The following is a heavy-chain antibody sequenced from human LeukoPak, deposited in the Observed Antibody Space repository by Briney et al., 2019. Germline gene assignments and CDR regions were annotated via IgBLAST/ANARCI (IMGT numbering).Heavy chain of an antibody. CDR1: GFTFSSYG. J-gene: IGHJ6*02. D-gene: IGHD3-3*01. CDR3: ARDSTGRYDFWSGYWEVYGMDV. CDR2: IWYDGSNK. V-gene: IGHV3-33*01. Sequence: QAGGSLRLSCAASGFTFSSYGMHWVRQAPGKGLEWVAVIWYDGSNKYYADSVKGRFTISRDNSKNTLYLQMNSLRAEDTAVYYCARDSTGRYDFWSGYWEVYGMDVWGQGTTVTVSS.